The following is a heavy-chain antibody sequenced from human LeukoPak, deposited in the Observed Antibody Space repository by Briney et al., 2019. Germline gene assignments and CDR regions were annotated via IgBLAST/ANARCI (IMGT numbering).Heavy chain of an antibody. Sequence: PGGSLRLSCAASGFTFSSYWMSWVRQAPGKGLEWVANIKQDGSEKYYVDSVKGRFTISRDNAKNSLYLQMNSLRAEHTAVYYCARSGYTSSSGLYYYYYNYMDVWGKGTTVTVSS. D-gene: IGHD6-6*01. CDR3: ARSGYTSSSGLYYYYYNYMDV. J-gene: IGHJ6*03. CDR2: IKQDGSEK. V-gene: IGHV3-7*01. CDR1: GFTFSSYW.